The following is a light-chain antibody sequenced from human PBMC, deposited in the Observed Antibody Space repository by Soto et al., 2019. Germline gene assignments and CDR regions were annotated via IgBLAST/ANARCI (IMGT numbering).Light chain of an antibody. Sequence: QAVVTQPPSVSGAPGQRVTISCTGSSSNIGADYGVHWYQQLPGTALKLLIYDNNNRPSGVPDRFSGSQSGSSASLAITGLQAEDEADYYCQSYDSSLNAVVFGGGTKVTVL. CDR1: SSNIGADYG. V-gene: IGLV1-40*01. CDR2: DNN. J-gene: IGLJ2*01. CDR3: QSYDSSLNAVV.